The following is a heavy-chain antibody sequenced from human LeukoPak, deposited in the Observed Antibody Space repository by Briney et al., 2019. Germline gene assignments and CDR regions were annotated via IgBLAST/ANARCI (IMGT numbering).Heavy chain of an antibody. CDR2: ISSGGSTT. CDR3: ARLPRPGHYYFAY. V-gene: IGHV3-11*04. J-gene: IGHJ4*02. Sequence: GGSLRLSCAATGFIFSDYYMSWIRQATGKGLECVSYISSGGSTTYYADSVKGRFTISRDNAKNSLYLQMNSLRAEDTAVYYCARLPRPGHYYFAYWGQGTLVTVSS. CDR1: GFIFSDYY.